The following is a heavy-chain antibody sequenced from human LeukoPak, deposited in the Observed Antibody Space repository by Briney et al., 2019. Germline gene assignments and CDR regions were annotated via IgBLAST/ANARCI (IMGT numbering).Heavy chain of an antibody. V-gene: IGHV3-7*01. CDR3: ATPVGGVWSFDY. CDR2: IKQDESEK. Sequence: GGSLRLSCAASGFTFSNYWMTWVRQAPGKGLEGVANIKQDESEKYYVDSVKGRFTVSRDNYKNSVYLQMNSLRAEDTAMYYCATPVGGVWSFDYWGQGTLVTVSS. D-gene: IGHD2-15*01. CDR1: GFTFSNYW. J-gene: IGHJ4*02.